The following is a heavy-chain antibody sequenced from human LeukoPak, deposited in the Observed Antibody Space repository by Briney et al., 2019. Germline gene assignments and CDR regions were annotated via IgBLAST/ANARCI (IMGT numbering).Heavy chain of an antibody. CDR1: GFNFMNFG. CDR3: AKVVQYTASTGTGLAS. Sequence: PGGSLRLSCAASGFNFMNFGMHWVRQAPGKGQDWVAVIWYDGSFIYYADSVRGRFIISRDSAKNTLYLQMNSVRAEDTAIYYCAKVVQYTASTGTGLASWGQGTLVTVSS. D-gene: IGHD6-13*01. V-gene: IGHV3-33*06. CDR2: IWYDGSFI. J-gene: IGHJ4*02.